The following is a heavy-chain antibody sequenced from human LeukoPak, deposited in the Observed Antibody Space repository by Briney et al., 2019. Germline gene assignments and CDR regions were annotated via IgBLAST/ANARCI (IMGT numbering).Heavy chain of an antibody. V-gene: IGHV3-11*01. CDR1: GFTFSDCY. CDR3: ARVHYSDVGSWFDP. CDR2: ISNSGSTI. J-gene: IGHJ5*02. Sequence: PGGSLRLSCAASGFTFSDCYMSWIRQAPGKGLEWVSYISNSGSTIYYADSVKGRFTISRDNAKNSLYLQMNSLRAEDTAVYYCARVHYSDVGSWFDPWGQGTLVTVSS. D-gene: IGHD2-15*01.